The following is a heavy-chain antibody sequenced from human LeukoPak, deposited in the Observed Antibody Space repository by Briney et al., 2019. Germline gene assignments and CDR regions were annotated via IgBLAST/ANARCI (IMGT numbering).Heavy chain of an antibody. Sequence: PGGPLRLSCAASGFTVSSNYMSWVRQAPGKGLEWVSVIYSDGNTYYADSVKGRFTISRDNSKNTLYLQMNSLRAEDTAVYYCARDLPWNYWGQGTLGTVSS. CDR1: GFTVSSNY. D-gene: IGHD1-1*01. V-gene: IGHV3-53*01. J-gene: IGHJ4*02. CDR2: IYSDGNT. CDR3: ARDLPWNY.